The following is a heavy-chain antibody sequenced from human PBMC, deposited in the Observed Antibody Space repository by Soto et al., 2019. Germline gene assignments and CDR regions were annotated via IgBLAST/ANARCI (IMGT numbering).Heavy chain of an antibody. Sequence: QAQLVQSGAEVKKPGASANISCKASGYTFTRYNIHWVRQAAGQGLEWMGIIDTRGGSADYTQRFQCRVTRTRDPSTGPVYMQLSSLGAEDTALYYRPWDLPPDLVRVSFYICGQGTMLTVSS. J-gene: IGHJ3*02. CDR1: GYTFTRYN. V-gene: IGHV1-46*01. CDR3: PWDLPPDLVRVSFYI. D-gene: IGHD3-10*01. CDR2: IDTRGGSA.